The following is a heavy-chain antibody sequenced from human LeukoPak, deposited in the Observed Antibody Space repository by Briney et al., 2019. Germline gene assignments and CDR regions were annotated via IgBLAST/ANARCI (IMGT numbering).Heavy chain of an antibody. CDR3: AKDNSYGSGIDH. CDR2: ITFDGGNK. CDR1: GFNFNNFG. D-gene: IGHD5-24*01. J-gene: IGHJ4*02. Sequence: GGSLRLSCAASGFNFNNFGMHWVRQAPGKGLEWVAIITFDGGNKYYIDSVQGRFTISRDNSKNTVYLQMDSLRPEDTAVYYCAKDNSYGSGIDHWGQGALVTVSS. V-gene: IGHV3-30*02.